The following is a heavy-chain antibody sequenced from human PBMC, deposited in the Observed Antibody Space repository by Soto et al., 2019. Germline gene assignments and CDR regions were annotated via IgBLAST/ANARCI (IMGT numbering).Heavy chain of an antibody. J-gene: IGHJ4*02. CDR3: AKDIGVGYSSGWSGLFDY. CDR1: GFTFDDYA. V-gene: IGHV3-9*01. D-gene: IGHD6-19*01. Sequence: GGSLRLSCAASGFTFDDYAMHWVRQAPGKGLEWVSGISWNSGRIDYADSVKGRFTISRDNAKNSLYLQMNSLRAEDTALYYCAKDIGVGYSSGWSGLFDYWGQGTLVTVSS. CDR2: ISWNSGRI.